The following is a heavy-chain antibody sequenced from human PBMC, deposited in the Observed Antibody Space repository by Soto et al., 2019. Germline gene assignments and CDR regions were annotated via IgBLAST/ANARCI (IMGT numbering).Heavy chain of an antibody. D-gene: IGHD3-22*01. J-gene: IGHJ4*02. CDR3: AKGWGDDSSGWSFDY. V-gene: IGHV3-30*18. CDR2: ISNDGSKK. Sequence: QVQLVESGGGVVQPGRSLRLSCAASGFTFSSYGMHWVRQAPGKGLEWVAVISNDGSKKYYADSVKGRFTISRDNSKNTRHLPMNSLRAEDTAVYDCAKGWGDDSSGWSFDYWGQGTLVTVSS. CDR1: GFTFSSYG.